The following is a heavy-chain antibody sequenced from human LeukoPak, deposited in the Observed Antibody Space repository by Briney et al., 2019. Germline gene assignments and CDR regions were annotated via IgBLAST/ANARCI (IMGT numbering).Heavy chain of an antibody. CDR2: IYYSGST. D-gene: IGHD3-10*01. Sequence: SETLSLTCTVSGGSISSYYWSWIRQPPGKGLEWIGYIYYSGSTNYSPSLKSRVTISVDTSKNQFSLKLSSVTAADTAVYYCARRDAGSRNKPKRFDPWGQGTLVTVSS. J-gene: IGHJ5*02. CDR1: GGSISSYY. CDR3: ARRDAGSRNKPKRFDP. V-gene: IGHV4-59*12.